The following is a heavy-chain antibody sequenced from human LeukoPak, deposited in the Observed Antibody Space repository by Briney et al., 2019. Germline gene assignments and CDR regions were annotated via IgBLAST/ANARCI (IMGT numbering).Heavy chain of an antibody. V-gene: IGHV5-51*01. Sequence: GESLKISCKGSGYSFTSYWIGWVRQMPGKGLEWMGIIYPDDSDIRYSPSFQGQVTISADKSTSTAYLQWSSLKASDTAMYYCARMSGSGRSWHYYYGLDVWGQGTTVTVSS. CDR2: IYPDDSDI. D-gene: IGHD3-10*01. J-gene: IGHJ6*02. CDR3: ARMSGSGRSWHYYYGLDV. CDR1: GYSFTSYW.